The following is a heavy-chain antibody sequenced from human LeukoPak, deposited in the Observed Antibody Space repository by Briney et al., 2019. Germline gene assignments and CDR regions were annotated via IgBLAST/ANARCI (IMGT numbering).Heavy chain of an antibody. Sequence: ASVKVSCKASGYTFTSYAMHWVRQAPGQRLEWMGWISAGNGNTKYSQKFQGRVTITRDTSASTAYMELSSLRSEDTAVYYCARGQYSSGSGAFDIWGQGTMVTVSS. CDR3: ARGQYSSGSGAFDI. J-gene: IGHJ3*02. V-gene: IGHV1-3*01. CDR1: GYTFTSYA. D-gene: IGHD6-19*01. CDR2: ISAGNGNT.